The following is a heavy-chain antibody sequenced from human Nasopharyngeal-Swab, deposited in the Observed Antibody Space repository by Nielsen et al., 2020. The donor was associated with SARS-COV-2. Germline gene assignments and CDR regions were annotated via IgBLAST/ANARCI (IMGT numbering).Heavy chain of an antibody. D-gene: IGHD6-13*01. Sequence: ASVKVSCKPSGSTFNFYYMHWVRQAPGQGLEWVGMINPSDGSTSYADNLQGRVTMTSGTSTGTVYMELSSLKSGDTAVYYCARWVEAATLFDTWGQGTMVTVSS. CDR1: GSTFNFYY. V-gene: IGHV1-46*02. CDR3: ARWVEAATLFDT. J-gene: IGHJ3*02. CDR2: INPSDGST.